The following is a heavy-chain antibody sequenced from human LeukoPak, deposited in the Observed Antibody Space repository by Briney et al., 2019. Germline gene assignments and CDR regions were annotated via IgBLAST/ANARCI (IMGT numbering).Heavy chain of an antibody. V-gene: IGHV4-39*07. CDR2: IYYSGST. J-gene: IGHJ4*02. CDR3: ARNRRGVGADFDY. D-gene: IGHD1-26*01. CDR1: GGSIGSSSYY. Sequence: PSETLSLTCTVSGGSIGSSSYYWGWIRQPPGKGLEWIGSIYYSGSTYYNPSLKSRVTISVDTSKNQFSLKLSSVTAADTAVYYCARNRRGVGADFDYWGQGTLVTVSS.